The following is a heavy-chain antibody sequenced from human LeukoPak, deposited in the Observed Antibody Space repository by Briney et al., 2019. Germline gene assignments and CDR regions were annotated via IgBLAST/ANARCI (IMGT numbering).Heavy chain of an antibody. Sequence: GGSLRLSCAASGFTFSSYSMNWVRQAPGKGLEWVSSISSSSSYIYYADSVKGRFTISRDNAKNSLYLQMNSLRAEDTAVYYCAKVAAAGIDYWGQGTLVTVSS. J-gene: IGHJ4*02. V-gene: IGHV3-21*04. D-gene: IGHD6-13*01. CDR2: ISSSSSYI. CDR3: AKVAAAGIDY. CDR1: GFTFSSYS.